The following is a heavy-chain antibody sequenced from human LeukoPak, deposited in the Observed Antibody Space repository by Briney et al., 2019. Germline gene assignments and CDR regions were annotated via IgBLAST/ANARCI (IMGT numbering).Heavy chain of an antibody. J-gene: IGHJ4*02. CDR3: ATEGGDYGSGSYDY. Sequence: ASVKVSCKASGYTFTGYYMHWVRQAPGQGLEWMGWINPNSGGTNYAQKFQGRVTMTRDTSISTAYMELSRLTSDDTAVYYCATEGGDYGSGSYDYWGQGTLVTVSS. CDR1: GYTFTGYY. D-gene: IGHD3-10*01. V-gene: IGHV1-2*02. CDR2: INPNSGGT.